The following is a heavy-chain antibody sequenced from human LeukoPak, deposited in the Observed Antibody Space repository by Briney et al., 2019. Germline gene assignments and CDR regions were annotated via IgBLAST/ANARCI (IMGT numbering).Heavy chain of an antibody. J-gene: IGHJ4*02. Sequence: KPSETLSLTCTVSGGSNSSDYWSWIRQPPGKGLEWIGYIYYSGRTYYNPSLKSRITISVDTSKNQFSLKLSSVTAADTAVYYCARGFYSPHYWGQGTLVSVSS. D-gene: IGHD4-11*01. CDR3: ARGFYSPHY. CDR1: GGSNSSDY. CDR2: IYYSGRT. V-gene: IGHV4-59*01.